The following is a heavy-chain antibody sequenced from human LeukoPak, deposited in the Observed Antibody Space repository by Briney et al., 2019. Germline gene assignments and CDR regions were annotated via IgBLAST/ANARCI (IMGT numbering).Heavy chain of an antibody. CDR1: GGSISSSSYY. CDR3: ARVRNVDTAMPGYYFDY. D-gene: IGHD5-18*01. V-gene: IGHV4-39*07. J-gene: IGHJ4*02. Sequence: KPSETLSLTCTVSGGSISSSSYYWGWIRQPPGKGLEWIGSIYYSGSTYYNPSLKSRVTISVDTSKNQFSLKLSSVTAADTAVYYCARVRNVDTAMPGYYFDYWGQGTLVTVSS. CDR2: IYYSGST.